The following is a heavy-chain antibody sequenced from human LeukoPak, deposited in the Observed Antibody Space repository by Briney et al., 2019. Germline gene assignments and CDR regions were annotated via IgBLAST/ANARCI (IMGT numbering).Heavy chain of an antibody. V-gene: IGHV4-4*07. Sequence: SGTLSLTCIVSGGSISTYYWSWIRLPVGKGLEGIGRIYISGRTNYNPSLQSRVTMSVDTSRNQFSLKLRSVTAADTAVYYGAREASDTAMATYYFDYWGQGTLVTVSS. D-gene: IGHD5-18*01. J-gene: IGHJ4*02. CDR3: AREASDTAMATYYFDY. CDR2: IYISGRT. CDR1: GGSISTYY.